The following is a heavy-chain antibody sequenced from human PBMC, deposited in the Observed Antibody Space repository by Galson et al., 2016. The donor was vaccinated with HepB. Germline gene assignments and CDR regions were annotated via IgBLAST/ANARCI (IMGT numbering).Heavy chain of an antibody. CDR2: VIGIGDTL. Sequence: SLRLSCAAAGVPFSSFAMSWVRQTPEQGLEWVSVVIGIGDTLYYLDSVKGRFTISRDNSKNTLYLQMNSLGAEDTAVYSCANCANYYSYYMDSWGKGTTVTVSS. J-gene: IGHJ6*03. V-gene: IGHV3-23*01. CDR1: GVPFSSFA. CDR3: ANCANYYSYYMDS.